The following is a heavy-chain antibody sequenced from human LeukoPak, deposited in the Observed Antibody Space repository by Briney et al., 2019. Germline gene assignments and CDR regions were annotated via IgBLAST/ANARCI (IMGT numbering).Heavy chain of an antibody. CDR3: ARESSSALAYCAADCYPGADY. V-gene: IGHV4-38-2*02. J-gene: IGHJ4*02. Sequence: PSETLSLTCTVSDYSISSGYYWGWIRQPPGKGLEWIGSMYHSGRTYYNPSLKSRVSVSVDTSKNQFSLKISSVTAADTAVYYCARESSSALAYCAADCYPGADYWGQGTLVTVSS. D-gene: IGHD2-21*02. CDR2: MYHSGRT. CDR1: DYSISSGYY.